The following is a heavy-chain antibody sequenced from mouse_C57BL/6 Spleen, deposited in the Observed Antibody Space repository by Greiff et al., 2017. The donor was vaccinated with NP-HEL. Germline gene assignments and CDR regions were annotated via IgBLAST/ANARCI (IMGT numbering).Heavy chain of an antibody. CDR1: GYTFTDYN. D-gene: IGHD2-3*01. V-gene: IGHV1-18*01. J-gene: IGHJ3*01. CDR2: INPNNGGT. CDR3: ARVGYDGYYWFAY. Sequence: EVQLQQSGPELVKPGASVKIPCKASGYTFTDYNMDWVKQSPGKSLEWIGDINPNNGGTIYNQKFKGKATLTVDKSSSTAYMELRSLTSEDTAVYYCARVGYDGYYWFAYWGQGTLVTVSA.